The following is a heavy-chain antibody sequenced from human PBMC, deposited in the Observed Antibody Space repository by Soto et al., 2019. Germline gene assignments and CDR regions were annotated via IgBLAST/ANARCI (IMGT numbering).Heavy chain of an antibody. CDR2: IYYSGST. V-gene: IGHV4-59*08. J-gene: IGHJ4*02. CDR3: ARGRYGDYDGGGY. Sequence: PSETLSLTCTVSGGSISSYYWSWIRQPPGKGLEWIGYIYYSGSTNYNPSLKSRVTISVDTSKNQFSLKLSSVAAADTAVYYCARGRYGDYDGGGYWGQGTLVTVSS. D-gene: IGHD4-17*01. CDR1: GGSISSYY.